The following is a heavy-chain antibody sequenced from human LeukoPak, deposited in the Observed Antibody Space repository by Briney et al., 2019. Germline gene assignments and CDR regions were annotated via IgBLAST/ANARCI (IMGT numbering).Heavy chain of an antibody. CDR1: GGSISSYY. D-gene: IGHD3-22*01. CDR3: ARDRLFGSGHRYFDY. J-gene: IGHJ4*02. V-gene: IGHV4-59*12. Sequence: PSETLSLTCTVSGGSISSYYWSWIRQPPGKGLEWIGYIYYSGSTNYNPSLKSRVTMSVDTSKNQFSLKLSSVTAADTAVYYCARDRLFGSGHRYFDYWGQGTLVTVSS. CDR2: IYYSGST.